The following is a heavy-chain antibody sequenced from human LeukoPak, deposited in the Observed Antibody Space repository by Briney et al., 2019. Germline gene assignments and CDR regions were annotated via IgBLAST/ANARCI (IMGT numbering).Heavy chain of an antibody. Sequence: ASVKVSCKTSGYTFTGYYIHWVRQAPGQGLEWMGWINPNSGDTNYAQKFQGRVSMTGDTSISTAYMELSSLRSDDTAVYYCAREVYGSGSSLDYWGQGTLVTVSS. V-gene: IGHV1-2*02. CDR2: INPNSGDT. CDR1: GYTFTGYY. D-gene: IGHD3-10*01. J-gene: IGHJ4*02. CDR3: AREVYGSGSSLDY.